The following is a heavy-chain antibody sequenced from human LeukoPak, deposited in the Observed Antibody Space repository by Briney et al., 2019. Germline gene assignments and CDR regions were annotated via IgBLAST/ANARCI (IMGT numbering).Heavy chain of an antibody. D-gene: IGHD1-1*01. CDR2: IYPGDSDT. V-gene: IGHV5-51*01. CDR1: GYSFTSYW. J-gene: IGHJ6*04. CDR3: ARMDGRYSPYYYGMDV. Sequence: GKSLKISCKGSGYSFTSYWIGWVRQMPGKGLEWMGIIYPGDSDTRYRPSFQGQVTISADKSISTAYLQWSSLKASDTAMYCCARMDGRYSPYYYGMDVWGKGTTVTVSS.